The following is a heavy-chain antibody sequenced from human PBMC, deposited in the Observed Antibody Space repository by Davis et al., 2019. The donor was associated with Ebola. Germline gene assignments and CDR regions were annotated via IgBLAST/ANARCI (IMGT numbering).Heavy chain of an antibody. V-gene: IGHV3-9*01. Sequence: SLKISCAASGFTFDDYAMTWVRQAPGKGLEWVSGISWNSGSIGYADSVKGRFTVSRDNSKNILYLEMKALRPEDTAIYYCAKDFNADYWGQGTQVTVFS. D-gene: IGHD2-8*01. J-gene: IGHJ4*02. CDR2: ISWNSGSI. CDR1: GFTFDDYA. CDR3: AKDFNADY.